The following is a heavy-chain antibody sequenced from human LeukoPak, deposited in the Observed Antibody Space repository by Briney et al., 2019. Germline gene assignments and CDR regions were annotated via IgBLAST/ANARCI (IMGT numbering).Heavy chain of an antibody. Sequence: PGGSLRLSCAASGFTFSGYAMNWVRQAPGKGLEWVSSINGNGGSTYYADSVKGRFTISRDNAKNSLYLQMNSLRAEDTAVYYCARDLGYSSGPNYWGQGTRVTVSS. CDR3: ARDLGYSSGPNY. CDR1: GFTFSGYA. V-gene: IGHV3-23*01. CDR2: INGNGGST. J-gene: IGHJ4*02. D-gene: IGHD6-19*01.